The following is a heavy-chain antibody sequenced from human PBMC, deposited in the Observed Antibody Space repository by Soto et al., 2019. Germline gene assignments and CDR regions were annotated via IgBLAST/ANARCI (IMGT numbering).Heavy chain of an antibody. D-gene: IGHD3-10*01. CDR3: AIPGDPRQIPTLGFDP. Sequence: VASVKVSFKVSGYTLTELSMHWVRQAPGKGLEWMGGFDPEDGETIYAQKFQGRVTMTEDTSTDTAYMELSSLRSEDTAVYYCAIPGDPRQIPTLGFDPWGQGTLVTVSS. J-gene: IGHJ5*02. V-gene: IGHV1-24*01. CDR2: FDPEDGET. CDR1: GYTLTELS.